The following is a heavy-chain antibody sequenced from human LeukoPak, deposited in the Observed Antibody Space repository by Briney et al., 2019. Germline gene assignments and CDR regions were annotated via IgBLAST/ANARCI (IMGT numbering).Heavy chain of an antibody. J-gene: IGHJ4*02. Sequence: SETLSLTCSVSGGSIRSNNFSWDWIRQPPGKGLEWIGSFSYGGTTYFNPSLKSRVTMSVDTSKNQFSLKVTSVTAADTAVYYCARRTAVARTAHFDYWGQGILVTVSS. V-gene: IGHV4-39*01. CDR3: ARRTAVARTAHFDY. D-gene: IGHD6-19*01. CDR1: GGSIRSNNFS. CDR2: FSYGGTT.